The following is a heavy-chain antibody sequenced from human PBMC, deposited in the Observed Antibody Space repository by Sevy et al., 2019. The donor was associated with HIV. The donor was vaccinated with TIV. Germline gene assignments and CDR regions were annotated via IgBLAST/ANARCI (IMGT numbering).Heavy chain of an antibody. J-gene: IGHJ4*02. D-gene: IGHD2-2*01. CDR3: ARDDVVPAAGVGYFDY. CDR2: ISSSSSTI. V-gene: IGHV3-48*01. Sequence: GGSLRLSCAASGFTFSSYSMNWVRQAPGKGLEWVSYISSSSSTIYYADSVKGRFTISRDNAKNSLYLQMNSLRAEDTAVYYCARDDVVPAAGVGYFDYWGQGTLVTVSS. CDR1: GFTFSSYS.